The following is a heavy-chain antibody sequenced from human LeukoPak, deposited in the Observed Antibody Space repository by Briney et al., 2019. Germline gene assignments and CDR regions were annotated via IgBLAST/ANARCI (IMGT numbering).Heavy chain of an antibody. Sequence: SETLSLTCAVYGGSFSGYYWSWIRQPPGKGLEWIGEINHSGSTNYNPSLKSRVTISVDTSKNQFSLKLSSVTAADTAVYYCARYPDRYGYDYWGQGTLVTVSS. CDR3: ARYPDRYGYDY. V-gene: IGHV4-34*01. D-gene: IGHD5-18*01. J-gene: IGHJ4*02. CDR1: GGSFSGYY. CDR2: INHSGST.